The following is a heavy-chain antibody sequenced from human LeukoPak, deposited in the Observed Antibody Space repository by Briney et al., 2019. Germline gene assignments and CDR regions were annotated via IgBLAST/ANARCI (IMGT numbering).Heavy chain of an antibody. CDR1: GGSFSGYY. J-gene: IGHJ3*02. CDR3: ASGGREENDAFDI. CDR2: INHSGST. Sequence: SETLSLTCAVYGGSFSGYYWSWIRQPPGKGLEWIGEINHSGSTNYNPSLKSRVTISVDTPKNQFSLKLSSVTAADTAVYYCASGGREENDAFDIWGQGTMVTVSS. V-gene: IGHV4-34*01.